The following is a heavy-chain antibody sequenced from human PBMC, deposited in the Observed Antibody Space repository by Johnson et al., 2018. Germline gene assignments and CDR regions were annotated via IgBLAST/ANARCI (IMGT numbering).Heavy chain of an antibody. Sequence: VQLGESGAEVKKPGASVKVSCKASGYPFTSYDINCVRQATGQGREWMGWMNPNSGNTGYAQKFQGRVIMTRNTSITPAYMELSSLRSEETAVYYCARIAVAGIYYYYYYYMDVWGKGTTVTVSS. CDR3: ARIAVAGIYYYYYYYMDV. J-gene: IGHJ6*03. CDR1: GYPFTSYD. D-gene: IGHD6-19*01. CDR2: MNPNSGNT. V-gene: IGHV1-8*01.